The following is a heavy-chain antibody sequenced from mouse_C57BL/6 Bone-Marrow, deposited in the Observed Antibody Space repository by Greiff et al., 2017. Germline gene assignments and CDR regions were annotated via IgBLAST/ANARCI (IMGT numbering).Heavy chain of an antibody. CDR2: ISDGGSYT. V-gene: IGHV5-4*01. J-gene: IGHJ2*01. D-gene: IGHD2-2*01. Sequence: EVQLVESGGGLVKPGGSLKLSCAASGFTFSSYAMSWVRQTPEKRLEWVATISDGGSYTYYPDNVKGRFTISRDNAKNNLYLQMSHLKSEDTAMFYCARDGLRRAFYFDYWGQGTTLTVSS. CDR3: ARDGLRRAFYFDY. CDR1: GFTFSSYA.